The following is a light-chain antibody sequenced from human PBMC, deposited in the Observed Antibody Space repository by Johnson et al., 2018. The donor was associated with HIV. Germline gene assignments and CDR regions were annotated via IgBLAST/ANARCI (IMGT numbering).Light chain of an antibody. CDR2: ENN. CDR3: GTWDSSLSAGV. CDR1: SSNIGNNY. Sequence: QSVLTQPPSVSAAPGQKVTISCSGSSSNIGNNYVSWYQQLPGTAPKLLIYENNKRPSGIPDRFSGSKSVTSATMGITGLQTGDEADYHCGTWDSSLSAGVFGTGTKVTVL. J-gene: IGLJ1*01. V-gene: IGLV1-51*02.